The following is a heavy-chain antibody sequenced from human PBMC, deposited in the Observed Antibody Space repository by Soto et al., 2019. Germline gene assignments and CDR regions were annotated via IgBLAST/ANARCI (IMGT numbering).Heavy chain of an antibody. CDR1: GYTFTSYG. D-gene: IGHD5-12*01. V-gene: IGHV1-18*01. CDR2: ISAYNGNT. J-gene: IGHJ4*02. Sequence: GASVKVSCKASGYTFTSYGISWVRQAPGQGLEWMGWISAYNGNTNYAQKLQGRVTMTTDTSTSTAYMELRSLRSDDTAVYYCARYSGYAIRMGDFDYWGQGTLVTVSS. CDR3: ARYSGYAIRMGDFDY.